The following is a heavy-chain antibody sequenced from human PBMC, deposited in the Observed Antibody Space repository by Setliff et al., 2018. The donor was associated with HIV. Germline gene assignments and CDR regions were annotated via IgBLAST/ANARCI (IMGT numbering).Heavy chain of an antibody. J-gene: IGHJ5*02. D-gene: IGHD3-10*01. CDR2: IFASGET. CDR3: ARRIYNSGSFPDKNWFDT. V-gene: IGHV4-4*09. Sequence: SETLSLTCTVSGGSISSYCWNWIRQPPGKGLEWIGFIFASGETKYNPSLQSRVTISIDTSKNQFSLKLSSVTAADTAVYYCARRIYNSGSFPDKNWFDTWGQGRLVTVSS. CDR1: GGSISSYC.